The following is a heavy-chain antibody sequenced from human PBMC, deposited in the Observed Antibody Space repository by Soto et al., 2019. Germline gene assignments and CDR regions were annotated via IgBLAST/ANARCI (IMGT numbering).Heavy chain of an antibody. CDR2: IIPIFGTA. Sequence: ASVKVSCKASGGTFSSYAISWVRQAPGQGLEWMGGIIPIFGTANYAQKFQGRVTITADESTSTAYMELSSLRSEDTAVYYCARGRHYGYYYYGMDVWGQGTTVTASS. D-gene: IGHD4-17*01. CDR3: ARGRHYGYYYYGMDV. J-gene: IGHJ6*02. CDR1: GGTFSSYA. V-gene: IGHV1-69*13.